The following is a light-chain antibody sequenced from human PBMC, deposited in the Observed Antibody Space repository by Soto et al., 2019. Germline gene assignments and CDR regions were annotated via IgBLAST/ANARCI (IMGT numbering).Light chain of an antibody. CDR2: DAS. V-gene: IGKV1-5*01. CDR3: QQSYSTRIT. J-gene: IGKJ5*01. Sequence: DIQMTQSPSALYASVGDRFTITFRASQSISSWLAWYQQKPGQAPNLLIYDASSLESGVPSRFSGSGSGTEFTLTISSLQPADFAIYYCQQSYSTRITFGQGTRLEIK. CDR1: QSISSW.